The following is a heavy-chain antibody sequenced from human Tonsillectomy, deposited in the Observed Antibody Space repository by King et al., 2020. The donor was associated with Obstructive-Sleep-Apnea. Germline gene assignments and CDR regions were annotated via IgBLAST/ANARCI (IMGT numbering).Heavy chain of an antibody. J-gene: IGHJ3*02. Sequence: HVQLVESGGGVVQPGGSLRLSCAASGFTFSNYGMHWVRQAPGKGLELVAFIRYDGSNKYYADSVKGRFTISRDSSKNTLYLQMNSLRVEDTAVYYCAKEAGMVRGNQGAFDIWGQGTVVTVSS. CDR2: IRYDGSNK. D-gene: IGHD3-10*01. CDR1: GFTFSNYG. CDR3: AKEAGMVRGNQGAFDI. V-gene: IGHV3-30*02.